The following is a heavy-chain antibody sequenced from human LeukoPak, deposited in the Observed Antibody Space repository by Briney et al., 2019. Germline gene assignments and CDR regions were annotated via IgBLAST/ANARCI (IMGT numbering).Heavy chain of an antibody. CDR2: INPNSGGT. CDR1: GYTFTGYY. J-gene: IGHJ6*02. D-gene: IGHD4-11*01. Sequence: ASVKVSCKASGYTFTGYYMHWVRQAPGQGLEWMGWINPNSGGTNYAQKFQGRVTMTRDTSISTAYMELSRLRSDDTAVYYCARPMTTLSMTHYYYGMGVWGQGTTVTVSS. V-gene: IGHV1-2*02. CDR3: ARPMTTLSMTHYYYGMGV.